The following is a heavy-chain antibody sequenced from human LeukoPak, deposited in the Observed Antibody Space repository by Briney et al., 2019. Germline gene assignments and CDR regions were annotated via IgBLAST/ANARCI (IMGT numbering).Heavy chain of an antibody. V-gene: IGHV1-18*01. J-gene: IGHJ3*02. CDR2: ISAYNGNT. Sequence: ASVKVSCKASGYTFTSYGISWVRQAPGQGLEWMGWISAYNGNTNFAQKLQGRITMTTDTSTSTDYMELWSLRSDDTAVYYCVRSGYCYGGTCHSGAFDIWGQGTVVTVSS. CDR3: VRSGYCYGGTCHSGAFDI. D-gene: IGHD2-15*01. CDR1: GYTFTSYG.